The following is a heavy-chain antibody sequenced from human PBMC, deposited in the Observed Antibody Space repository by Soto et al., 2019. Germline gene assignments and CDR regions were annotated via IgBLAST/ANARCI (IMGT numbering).Heavy chain of an antibody. CDR3: ARTDYVWRIDQTNWFDT. D-gene: IGHD3-16*01. CDR2: IYYSGST. J-gene: IGHJ5*02. Sequence: ASETLSLTCTVSGGSISSSSYYWGWIRQPPGKGLEWIGSIYYSGSTYYNPSLKSRVTISVDTSKNRFSLKLSSVTAADTAVYYCARTDYVWRIDQTNWFDTWGQGTLVTVSS. V-gene: IGHV4-39*01. CDR1: GGSISSSSYY.